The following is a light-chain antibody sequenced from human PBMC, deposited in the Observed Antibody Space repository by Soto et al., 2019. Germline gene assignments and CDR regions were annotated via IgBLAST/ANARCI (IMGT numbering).Light chain of an antibody. CDR2: DAS. Sequence: EIVLTQSPATLSLSPGERATLSCRASQTVSSYLLWYKQKPGQAPSLLIYDASNRATGVPARFTGSGSETDFTLTISSLEPEDFAVYYCQQRSNRITFGQGTRLEIK. J-gene: IGKJ5*01. CDR3: QQRSNRIT. CDR1: QTVSSY. V-gene: IGKV3-11*01.